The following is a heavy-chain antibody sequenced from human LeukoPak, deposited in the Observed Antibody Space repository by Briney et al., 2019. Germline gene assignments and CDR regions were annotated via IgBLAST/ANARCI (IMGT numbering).Heavy chain of an antibody. Sequence: PGGSLRLSCAASGFTFSSSGMHWVRQAPGKGLEWVAVISYDGSHKYYADSVKGRFTISRDNSENSLYLQMNSLRAEDTAVYYCAKAQDIVVVPGGVFDYWGQGTLVTVSS. V-gene: IGHV3-30*18. CDR1: GFTFSSSG. D-gene: IGHD2-2*01. CDR2: ISYDGSHK. J-gene: IGHJ4*02. CDR3: AKAQDIVVVPGGVFDY.